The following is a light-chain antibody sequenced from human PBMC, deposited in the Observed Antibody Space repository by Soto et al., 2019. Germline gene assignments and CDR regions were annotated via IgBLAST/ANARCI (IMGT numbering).Light chain of an antibody. V-gene: IGKV3-20*01. CDR2: GAS. CDR3: QQYRSSPWT. Sequence: VMMTQSPATLPVSPGERATLSCRASQSIGSTYLAWYQHKPGQAPRLLISGASIRATGVPDRFSGSESGTDFTLTISRLEPEDSAVYYCQQYRSSPWTFGQGTKVDIK. CDR1: QSIGSTY. J-gene: IGKJ1*01.